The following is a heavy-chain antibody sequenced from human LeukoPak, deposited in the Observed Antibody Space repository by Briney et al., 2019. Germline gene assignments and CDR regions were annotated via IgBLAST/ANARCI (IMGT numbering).Heavy chain of an antibody. CDR1: GGSLSSGGYS. CDR2: IYHSGST. J-gene: IGHJ6*02. Sequence: SQTLSLTCAVSGGSLSSGGYSWRWLRQPPGKGLEWPGYIYHSGSTYYNPSLKSRVTISVNRSKNQFSLKLSSVTAAETAVYYCARVGRVGMDVWGQGTPVTVSS. CDR3: ARVGRVGMDV. V-gene: IGHV4-30-2*01.